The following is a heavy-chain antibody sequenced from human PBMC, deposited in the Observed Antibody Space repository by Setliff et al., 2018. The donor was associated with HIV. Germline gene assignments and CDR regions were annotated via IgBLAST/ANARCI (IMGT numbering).Heavy chain of an antibody. Sequence: SETLSLTCTVSGASVSSGGFYWSWIRQPPGKGLEWIGYIYYTGSTYYNPSLKSRVTISVDTSKSQFSLRLNSVTATDTALYYCARGRFHRLHRPYSGSGSLGIQYFDYWGQGTLVTVSS. CDR3: ARGRFHRLHRPYSGSGSLGIQYFDY. D-gene: IGHD3-10*01. CDR1: GASVSSGGFY. V-gene: IGHV4-31*03. J-gene: IGHJ4*02. CDR2: IYYTGST.